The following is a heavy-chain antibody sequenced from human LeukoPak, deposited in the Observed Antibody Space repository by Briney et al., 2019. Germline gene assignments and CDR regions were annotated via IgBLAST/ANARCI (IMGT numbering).Heavy chain of an antibody. Sequence: GGSLRLSCAASGFTFDDYAIHWVRQAPGKGLEWVSGISWNSGTIGYVDSVKGRFTISRDNAKNSLFLQMNSLRAEDTALYYCAKSQQLWYYFDYWGQGTLVTVSS. CDR3: AKSQQLWYYFDY. D-gene: IGHD5-18*01. CDR2: ISWNSGTI. J-gene: IGHJ4*02. CDR1: GFTFDDYA. V-gene: IGHV3-9*01.